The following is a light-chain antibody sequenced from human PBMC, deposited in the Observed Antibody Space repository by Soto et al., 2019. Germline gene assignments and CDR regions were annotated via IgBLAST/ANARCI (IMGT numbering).Light chain of an antibody. CDR2: RND. Sequence: QSVLTQTPSASGTPGQRVTLSCSGSNSNMGRNYVYWYQQVPGTAPKLLMYRNDVRPSGVPDRFTGSKSGTSASLAISGLRSEDDADYYCAVWDNSLNGVAFGGGTKLTVL. V-gene: IGLV1-47*01. CDR1: NSNMGRNY. CDR3: AVWDNSLNGVA. J-gene: IGLJ2*01.